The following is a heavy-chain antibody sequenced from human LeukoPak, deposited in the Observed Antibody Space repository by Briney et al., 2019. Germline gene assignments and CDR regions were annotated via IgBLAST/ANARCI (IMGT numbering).Heavy chain of an antibody. CDR3: ARDHRITGTTAFDY. CDR2: ISAYNGNT. Sequence: ASVKVSCKASGYTFTSYGISWVRQAPGQGLEWMGWISAYNGNTNYAQKLQGRVTMTTDTSTSTAYMELRSLRSDDTAVYYCARDHRITGTTAFDYWGQGTLVTVSS. J-gene: IGHJ4*02. D-gene: IGHD1-7*01. CDR1: GYTFTSYG. V-gene: IGHV1-18*01.